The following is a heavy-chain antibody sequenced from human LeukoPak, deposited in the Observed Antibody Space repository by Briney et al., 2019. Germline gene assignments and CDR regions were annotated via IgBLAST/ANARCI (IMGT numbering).Heavy chain of an antibody. V-gene: IGHV3-74*01. Sequence: GGSLRLSCAASGFALRTYWMHWVRQAPGKGLVWVSLINSDGTSTIYAASVKGRFTISRDTAKNTLYLEMNRLRADDTAVYYCTRAGSGSSYDSWGQGTLVTVSS. J-gene: IGHJ4*02. CDR1: GFALRTYW. CDR3: TRAGSGSSYDS. D-gene: IGHD3-10*01. CDR2: INSDGTST.